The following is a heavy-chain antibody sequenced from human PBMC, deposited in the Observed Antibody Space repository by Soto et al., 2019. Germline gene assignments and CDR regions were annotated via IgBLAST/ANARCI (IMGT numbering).Heavy chain of an antibody. D-gene: IGHD2-2*01. CDR3: AKGLVPAAKTSLNDY. CDR2: MNPNSGNT. CDR1: GYTFTSYV. Sequence: APVKLACKASGYTFTSYVIHRLRQATRQGLEWMGWMNPNSGNTGYAQKFQGRVTMTRNTSISTAYRELSSLRSEDTAVYYCAKGLVPAAKTSLNDYWGQGTLDTVSS. J-gene: IGHJ4*02. V-gene: IGHV1-8*01.